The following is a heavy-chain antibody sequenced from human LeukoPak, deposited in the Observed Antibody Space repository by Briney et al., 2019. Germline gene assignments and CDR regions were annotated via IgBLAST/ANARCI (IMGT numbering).Heavy chain of an antibody. CDR3: AKDSSSWSNWYFDL. CDR1: GFTFSSYA. CDR2: ISGSGGST. V-gene: IGHV3-23*01. Sequence: PGGSLRLSCAASGFTFSSYAMNWVRQAPGKGLEWVSAISGSGGSTYYADSVKGRFTISRDNSKNTLYLQMNSLRAEDTAVYYCAKDSSSWSNWYFDLWGRGTLVTVSS. D-gene: IGHD6-13*01. J-gene: IGHJ2*01.